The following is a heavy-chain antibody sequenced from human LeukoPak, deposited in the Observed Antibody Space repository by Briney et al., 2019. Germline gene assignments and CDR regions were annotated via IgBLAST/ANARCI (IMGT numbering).Heavy chain of an antibody. J-gene: IGHJ4*02. CDR2: IYDSGST. CDR1: GGSFTNYY. D-gene: IGHD4/OR15-4a*01. CDR3: ARHDYARESDS. V-gene: IGHV4-59*08. Sequence: PSETLSLTCTVSGGSFTNYYWGWIRQPPGKGLEWIGYIYDSGSTNYTPSLKSRVTISMDTSKNQFSLKLRSLTAADTAVYYCARHDYARESDSWGQGTLVTVSS.